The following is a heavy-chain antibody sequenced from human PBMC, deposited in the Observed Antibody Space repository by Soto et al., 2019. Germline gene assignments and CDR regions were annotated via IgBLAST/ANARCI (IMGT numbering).Heavy chain of an antibody. Sequence: QVQLVESGGGVVQPGRSLRLSCAASGFTFSSYGMHWVRQAPGKGLEWVAVISYDGTNNYYTESVKGRFTISRDNSKNTLFLQMNSLRAEDTAVYFCAKGDCSGGSCYFSAFGIWGQGTMVTVSS. CDR1: GFTFSSYG. CDR2: ISYDGTNN. J-gene: IGHJ3*02. CDR3: AKGDCSGGSCYFSAFGI. D-gene: IGHD2-15*01. V-gene: IGHV3-30*18.